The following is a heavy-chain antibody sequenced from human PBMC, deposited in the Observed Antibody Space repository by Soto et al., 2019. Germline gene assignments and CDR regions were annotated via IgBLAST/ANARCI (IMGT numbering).Heavy chain of an antibody. Sequence: ASVKVSCKASGGTFSSYAISWVRQAPGQGLGWMGGIIPIFGTANYAQKFQGRVTITADESTSTAYMELSSLRSDDTAMYFCARDSYYDILTGYSRNAFDIWGPGTMVTVSS. CDR1: GGTFSSYA. V-gene: IGHV1-69*13. D-gene: IGHD3-9*01. CDR2: IIPIFGTA. CDR3: ARDSYYDILTGYSRNAFDI. J-gene: IGHJ3*02.